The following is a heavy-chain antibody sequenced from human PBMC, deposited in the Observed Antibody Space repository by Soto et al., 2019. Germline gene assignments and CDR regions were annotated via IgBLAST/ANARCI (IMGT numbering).Heavy chain of an antibody. CDR3: ARDGATRDAFDI. D-gene: IGHD1-26*01. CDR2: IYYSGST. CDR1: GGSISSGGYY. V-gene: IGHV4-31*03. J-gene: IGHJ3*02. Sequence: KPSETLSLTCTVSGGSISSGGYYWSWIRQHPGKGLEWIGYIYYSGSTYYNPSLKSRVTISVDTSKNQFSLKLSSVTAADTAVYYCARDGATRDAFDIWGQGTMVTVSS.